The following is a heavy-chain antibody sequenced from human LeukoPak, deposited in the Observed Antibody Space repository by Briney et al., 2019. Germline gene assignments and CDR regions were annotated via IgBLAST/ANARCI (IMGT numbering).Heavy chain of an antibody. D-gene: IGHD1-14*01. CDR1: GFTFSSYG. CDR2: IRYDGSNK. V-gene: IGHV3-30*02. J-gene: IGHJ4*02. CDR3: AKARSNRNRFTTPGNYFDY. Sequence: GGSLRLSCAASGFTFSSYGMHWVRQAPGKWLEWVAFIRYDGSNKYYADSVKGRFTISRDNSKNTLYLQMNSLRAEDTAVYYCAKARSNRNRFTTPGNYFDYWGQGTLVTVSS.